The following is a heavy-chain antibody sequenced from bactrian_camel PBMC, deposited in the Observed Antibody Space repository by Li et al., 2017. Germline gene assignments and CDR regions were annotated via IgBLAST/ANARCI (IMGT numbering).Heavy chain of an antibody. Sequence: HVQLVESGGGSVQAGGSLRLSCAASGDTANTASRCMGWFRQAPGNEREAIASVHNDGSTGYRDSVKGRFSISKDDARNWLDLLMDSLEPGDTAHYYCAADRRRHGPPSLRPGDYSVWGQGTQVTVS. CDR1: GDTANTASRC. J-gene: IGHJ4*01. CDR3: AADRRRHGPPSLRPGDYSV. D-gene: IGHD2*01. CDR2: VHNDGST. V-gene: IGHV3S53*01.